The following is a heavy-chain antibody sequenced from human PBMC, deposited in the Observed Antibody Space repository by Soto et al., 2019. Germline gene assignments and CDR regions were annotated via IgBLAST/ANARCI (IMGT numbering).Heavy chain of an antibody. D-gene: IGHD3-9*01. Sequence: SETLSLTCTVSGGSISSSSYYWGWIRQPPGKGLEWIGSIYYSGSTYYNPSLKTRVTISVDTSKNQFSLKLSSVTAADTAVYYCARLQYYDILTGYSFDYWGQGTLVTVSS. V-gene: IGHV4-39*01. CDR1: GGSISSSSYY. J-gene: IGHJ4*02. CDR2: IYYSGST. CDR3: ARLQYYDILTGYSFDY.